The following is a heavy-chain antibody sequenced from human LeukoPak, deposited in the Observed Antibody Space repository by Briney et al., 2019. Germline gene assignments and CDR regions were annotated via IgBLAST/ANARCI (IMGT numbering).Heavy chain of an antibody. CDR2: ITWNSDDK. V-gene: IGHV3-9*01. Sequence: PGGSLRLSCAASGFIFDDYAMHWVRQVPGKGLEWVSAITWNSDDKVYADSVKGRFTISRDNAKNSLYLQMNSLRTEDTALYYCAKGGPYYDYPSDSWGQGTLVTVSS. J-gene: IGHJ4*02. CDR1: GFIFDDYA. CDR3: AKGGPYYDYPSDS. D-gene: IGHD3-16*01.